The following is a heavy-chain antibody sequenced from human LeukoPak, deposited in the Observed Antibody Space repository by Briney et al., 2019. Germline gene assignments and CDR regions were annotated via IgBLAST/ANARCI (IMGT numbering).Heavy chain of an antibody. D-gene: IGHD2-2*01. CDR2: IIPIFGTA. CDR1: GGTFSSYA. J-gene: IGHJ4*02. CDR3: AREGYCSSTSCYHFGY. Sequence: GASVKASCKASGGTFSSYAISWVRQAPGQGLEWMGGIIPIFGTANYAQKFQGRVTITTDESTSTAYMELSSLRSEDTAVYYCAREGYCSSTSCYHFGYWGQGTLVTVSS. V-gene: IGHV1-69*05.